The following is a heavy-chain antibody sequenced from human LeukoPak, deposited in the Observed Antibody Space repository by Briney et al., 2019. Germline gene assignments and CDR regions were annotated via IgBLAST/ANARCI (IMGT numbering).Heavy chain of an antibody. CDR3: ARDRNFGYSYGPYFDY. J-gene: IGHJ4*02. D-gene: IGHD5-18*01. V-gene: IGHV1-18*01. Sequence: YNGNTDYAQKFQGRVTLTKDTSTNTAYMELRSLRSDDTAVYFCARDRNFGYSYGPYFDYWGQGTLVTVSS. CDR2: YNGNT.